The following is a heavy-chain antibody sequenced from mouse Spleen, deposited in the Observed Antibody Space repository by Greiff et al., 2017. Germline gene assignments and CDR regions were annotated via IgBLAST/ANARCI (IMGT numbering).Heavy chain of an antibody. J-gene: IGHJ2*01. Sequence: QVHVKQSGAELVRPGASVTLSCKASGYTFTDYEMHWVKQTPVHGLEWIGAIDPETGGTAYNQKFKGKATLTADKSSSTAYMELRSLTSEDSAVYYCTSRMITTDYWGQGTTLTVSS. V-gene: IGHV1-15*01. CDR3: TSRMITTDY. CDR1: GYTFTDYE. D-gene: IGHD2-4*01. CDR2: IDPETGGT.